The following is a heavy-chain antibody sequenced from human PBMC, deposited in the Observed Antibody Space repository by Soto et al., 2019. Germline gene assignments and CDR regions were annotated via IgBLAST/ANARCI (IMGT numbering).Heavy chain of an antibody. Sequence: QLQLQESGPGLVKPSETLSLTCTVSGGSISSSSYYWGWIRQPPGKGLEWIGSIYYSGSTYYNPSLKSRVTISVDTSKNQFSLKLSSVTAADTAVYYCARGKGAVVPAAGVMGYYYMDVWGKGTTVTVSS. D-gene: IGHD2-2*01. CDR3: ARGKGAVVPAAGVMGYYYMDV. J-gene: IGHJ6*03. CDR2: IYYSGST. CDR1: GGSISSSSYY. V-gene: IGHV4-39*01.